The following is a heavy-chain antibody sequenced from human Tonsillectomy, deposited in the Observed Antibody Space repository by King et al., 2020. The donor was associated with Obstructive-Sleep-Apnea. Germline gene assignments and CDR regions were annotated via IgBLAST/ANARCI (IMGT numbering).Heavy chain of an antibody. V-gene: IGHV4-31*03. CDR3: ARGTITGTTYWYFDF. Sequence: QLQESGPGLVKPSQTLSLTCTVSGGSISSGGYYWSWIRQHPGQGLEWIGYIYYSGSTYYNPSLKSRVTISVDTSKNQFSLKLSSVTAADTAVYYCARGTITGTTYWYFDFWGRGTLVTVSS. D-gene: IGHD1-20*01. J-gene: IGHJ2*01. CDR2: IYYSGST. CDR1: GGSISSGGYY.